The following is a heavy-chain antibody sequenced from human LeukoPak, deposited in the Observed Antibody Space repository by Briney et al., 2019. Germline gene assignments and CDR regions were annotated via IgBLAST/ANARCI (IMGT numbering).Heavy chain of an antibody. Sequence: GGSLRLSCAASGFTVSSNYMSWVRQAPGKGLEWVSVIYSGGSTCYADSVKGRFTISRDNSKNTLYLQMNSLRAEDAAVYYCARGGHTEADAFDIWGQGTMVTVSS. D-gene: IGHD2-2*02. CDR1: GFTVSSNY. J-gene: IGHJ3*02. CDR3: ARGGHTEADAFDI. CDR2: IYSGGST. V-gene: IGHV3-66*01.